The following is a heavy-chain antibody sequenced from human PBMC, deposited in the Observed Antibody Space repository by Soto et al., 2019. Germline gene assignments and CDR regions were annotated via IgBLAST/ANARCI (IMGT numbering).Heavy chain of an antibody. CDR1: GGSFSGYY. Sequence: SETLSLTCVVYGGSFSGYYWSCIRQPPWEGLEWVVEINPSGSTNYNPSLKRRVTISVDTSKNQFALKLSSVTAADTAVYYCARGFTMVRGVIISAEGQRWSDRWGQGTLVT. J-gene: IGHJ5*02. D-gene: IGHD3-10*01. V-gene: IGHV4-34*01. CDR3: ARGFTMVRGVIISAEGQRWSDR. CDR2: INPSGST.